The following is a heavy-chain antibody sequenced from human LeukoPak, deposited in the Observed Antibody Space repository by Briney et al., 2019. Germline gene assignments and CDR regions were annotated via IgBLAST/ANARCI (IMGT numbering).Heavy chain of an antibody. CDR3: ARHLFGSGYYPDY. J-gene: IGHJ4*02. CDR2: IYYSGST. CDR1: GDSISSSDSS. D-gene: IGHD3-22*01. V-gene: IGHV4-39*01. Sequence: TSETLSLTCTVSGDSISSSDSSWGWIRQPPGKGLEWIGTIYYSGSTYYNPSLKSRVTISVDTSKNQFSLKLTSVTATDTAVYYCARHLFGSGYYPDYWGQGTLVTVSS.